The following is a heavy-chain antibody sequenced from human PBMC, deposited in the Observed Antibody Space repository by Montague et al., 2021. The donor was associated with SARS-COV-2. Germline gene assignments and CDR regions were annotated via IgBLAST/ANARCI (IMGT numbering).Heavy chain of an antibody. CDR2: INHSGST. J-gene: IGHJ4*02. CDR3: ARGYQLRFLEWSSRQSTFDY. CDR1: GGSFSGYY. D-gene: IGHD3-3*01. V-gene: IGHV4-34*01. Sequence: SETLSLTCPVYGGSFSGYYWSWIRQPPGKGLEWIGEINHSGSTNYNPSLKSRVTISVDTSRNQFSLKLSSVTAADTAVYYRARGYQLRFLEWSSRQSTFDYWGQGTLVTVSS.